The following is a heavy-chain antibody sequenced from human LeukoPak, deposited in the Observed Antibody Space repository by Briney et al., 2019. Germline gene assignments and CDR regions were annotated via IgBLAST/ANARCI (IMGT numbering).Heavy chain of an antibody. Sequence: PGRSLRLSCAASGFTFSSYAMSWVRQAPGKGLEWVSEISGSGKSAYYADSVKGRFTISRDNSENTLYLQMNSLRAEDTAVYYCAKAKGTLVVITNYDYWGQGTLVTVSS. D-gene: IGHD3-22*01. V-gene: IGHV3-23*01. CDR3: AKAKGTLVVITNYDY. CDR2: ISGSGKSA. J-gene: IGHJ4*02. CDR1: GFTFSSYA.